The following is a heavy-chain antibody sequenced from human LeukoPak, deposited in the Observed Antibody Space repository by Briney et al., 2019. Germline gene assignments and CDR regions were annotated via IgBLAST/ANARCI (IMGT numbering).Heavy chain of an antibody. CDR1: GGSISSSSYY. CDR3: ARRRTVTTFDYYYYYYMDV. V-gene: IGHV4-61*01. J-gene: IGHJ6*03. D-gene: IGHD4-17*01. Sequence: SETLSLTCTVSGGSISSSSYYWSWIRQPPGKGLEWIGYIYYSGSTNYNPSLKSRVTISVDTSKNQFSLKLSSVTAADTAVYYCARRRTVTTFDYYYYYYMDVWGKGTTVTISS. CDR2: IYYSGST.